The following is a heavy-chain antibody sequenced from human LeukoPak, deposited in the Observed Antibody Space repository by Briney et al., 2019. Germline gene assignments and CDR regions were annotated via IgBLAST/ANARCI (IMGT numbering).Heavy chain of an antibody. V-gene: IGHV3-7*04. CDR1: GFTSSSYW. CDR3: ARENDGFDL. Sequence: GRSLRLSCAASGFTSSSYWMSWIRQAPGKGLEWVANIKQDGSQKYYMDSVKGRITISRDNAKNSVDLQMNSLRAEDTAVYYCARENDGFDLWGQGTMVTVSS. J-gene: IGHJ3*01. CDR2: IKQDGSQK.